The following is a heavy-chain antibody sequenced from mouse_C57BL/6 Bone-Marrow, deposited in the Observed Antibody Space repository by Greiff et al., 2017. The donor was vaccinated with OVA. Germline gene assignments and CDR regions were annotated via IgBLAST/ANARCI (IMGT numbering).Heavy chain of an antibody. CDR2: IYPRDGST. V-gene: IGHV1-78*01. J-gene: IGHJ3*01. Sequence: QVQLQQSDAELVKPGASVKISCKASGYTFTDYTIHWMKQRPEQGLEWIGYIYPRDGSTKYNEKFKGKATLTADKSSSTAYMQLNCLTSEDSAVYFCARRIHDGYLAYWGQGTLVTVSA. CDR3: ARRIHDGYLAY. D-gene: IGHD2-3*01. CDR1: GYTFTDYT.